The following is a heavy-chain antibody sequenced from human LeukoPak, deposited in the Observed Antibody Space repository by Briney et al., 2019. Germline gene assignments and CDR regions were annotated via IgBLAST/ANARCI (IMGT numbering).Heavy chain of an antibody. CDR2: ISHSGST. Sequence: PSQTLSLTCAVSGGSISSGGYSWSWFRQPPGKGLEWIGHISHSGSTYYNPSLKSRVTISVDRSKNQFSLKLSSVTAADTAVYYCARGQGYCSSTSCYTPYYYYYGMDVWGQGTTVTVSS. CDR1: GGSISSGGYS. CDR3: ARGQGYCSSTSCYTPYYYYYGMDV. D-gene: IGHD2-2*02. V-gene: IGHV4-30-2*01. J-gene: IGHJ6*02.